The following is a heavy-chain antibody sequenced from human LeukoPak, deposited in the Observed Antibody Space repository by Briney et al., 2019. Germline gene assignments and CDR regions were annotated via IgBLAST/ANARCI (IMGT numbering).Heavy chain of an antibody. Sequence: SGPTLVNPTQTLTLTCTFSGFSLSTSGVGVGWIRQPPGKALEWLALIYWDDDKRYSPSLKSRLTITKDTSKNQVVLTMTNMDPVDTATYYCAHGSPPYYDFWSGYLHFDYWGQGTLVTVSS. J-gene: IGHJ4*02. D-gene: IGHD3-3*01. CDR1: GFSLSTSGVG. V-gene: IGHV2-5*02. CDR3: AHGSPPYYDFWSGYLHFDY. CDR2: IYWDDDK.